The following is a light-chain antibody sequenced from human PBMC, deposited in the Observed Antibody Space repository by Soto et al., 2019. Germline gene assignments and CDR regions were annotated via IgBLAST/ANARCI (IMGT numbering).Light chain of an antibody. V-gene: IGKV1-27*01. CDR2: AAS. Sequence: DIQMTQSPSSLSASIGDRVSITCRASQGISNYLAWYQQKPGEVPKLLIYAASTLQSGVPSRFSGSGSGTDFTLTISSLQPEDVATYYCQRYNSAPRTFGQGTKVDIK. CDR1: QGISNY. CDR3: QRYNSAPRT. J-gene: IGKJ1*01.